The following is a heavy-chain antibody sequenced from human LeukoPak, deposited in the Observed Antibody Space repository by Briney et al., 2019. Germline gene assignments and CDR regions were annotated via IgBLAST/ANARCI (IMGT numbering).Heavy chain of an antibody. D-gene: IGHD3-22*01. CDR3: ASARGSSGYYPDY. CDR1: GFTFRSYA. J-gene: IGHJ4*02. Sequence: GGSLRLSCAASGFTFRSYAMHWVRQAPGKGLEWVAVISYDGSNKYYADSVKGRFTISRDNSKNTLYLQMNSLRAEDTAVYYCASARGSSGYYPDYWGQGTLVTVSS. CDR2: ISYDGSNK. V-gene: IGHV3-30-3*01.